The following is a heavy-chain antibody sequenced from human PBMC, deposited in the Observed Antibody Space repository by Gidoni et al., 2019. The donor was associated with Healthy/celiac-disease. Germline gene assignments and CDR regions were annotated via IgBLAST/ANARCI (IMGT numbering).Heavy chain of an antibody. CDR2: SNPNSGGT. CDR1: GYTFNGYY. CDR3: ARTGVVHYGMDV. Sequence: QVQLVQSGAEVKKPGASVKVYCQASGYTFNGYYMHGVRQAPGQGLEWMGWSNPNSGGTNYAQKFQGRVTMTRDTSISTAYMELSRLRSDDTAVYYCARTGVVHYGMDVWGQGTTVTVSS. J-gene: IGHJ6*02. V-gene: IGHV1-2*02. D-gene: IGHD3-3*01.